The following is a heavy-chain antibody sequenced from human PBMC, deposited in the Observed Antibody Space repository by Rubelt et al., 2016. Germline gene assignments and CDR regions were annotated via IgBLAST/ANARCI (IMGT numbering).Heavy chain of an antibody. Sequence: QLQLQESGPGLVKPPETLSLTCTVSGGSISGSPYYWGWIRQPPGKGLEWIGSIYYTGSTYYNPSPKGRVTISVDTSKNQFSLKLSSVTAADTAVYYCARGFHVDTAMPSYNWFDPWGQGTLVTVSS. CDR1: GGSISGSPYY. J-gene: IGHJ5*02. V-gene: IGHV4-39*01. CDR2: IYYTGST. D-gene: IGHD5-18*01. CDR3: ARGFHVDTAMPSYNWFDP.